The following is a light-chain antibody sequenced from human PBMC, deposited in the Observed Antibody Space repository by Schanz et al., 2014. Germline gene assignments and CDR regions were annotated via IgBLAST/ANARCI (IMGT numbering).Light chain of an antibody. CDR2: DAS. V-gene: IGKV1-5*01. J-gene: IGKJ2*01. CDR1: QSIGTW. CDR3: QHYSVPSGT. Sequence: DIQMTQSPSTLSASVGDRVTLTCRASQSIGTWLAWYQQKPGKAPKLLIYDASSLQSGVPSRFSGSGSGTDFTLTISGLQPDDFATFYCQHYSVPSGTFGQGTKLEIK.